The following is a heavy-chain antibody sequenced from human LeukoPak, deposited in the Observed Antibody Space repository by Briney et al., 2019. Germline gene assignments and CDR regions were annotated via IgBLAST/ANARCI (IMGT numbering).Heavy chain of an antibody. CDR3: ARPVAAAAPDAFDI. J-gene: IGHJ3*02. CDR1: GYGFTSYW. D-gene: IGHD6-13*01. V-gene: IGHV5-51*01. Sequence: PGESLKISCKGSGYGFTSYWIGWVRQMPGKGLEWMGIIYPGDSDTRYSPSFQGQVTISADKSISTSYLQWSSLKASDTAMYYCARPVAAAAPDAFDIWGQGTMVTVSS. CDR2: IYPGDSDT.